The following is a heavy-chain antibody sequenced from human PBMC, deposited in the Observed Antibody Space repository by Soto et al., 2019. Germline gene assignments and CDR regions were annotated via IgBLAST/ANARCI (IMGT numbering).Heavy chain of an antibody. CDR2: ISSSSSSTI. J-gene: IGHJ6*02. CDR3: ARVGRDIVVVPAAGYYYYGMDV. Sequence: GSLRLSCAASGFTFSSYSMNWVRQAPGKGLEWVSYISSSSSSTIYYADSVKGRFTISRDNAKNSLYLQMNSLRDEDTAVYYCARVGRDIVVVPAAGYYYYGMDVWGQGTTVTVSS. V-gene: IGHV3-48*02. CDR1: GFTFSSYS. D-gene: IGHD2-2*01.